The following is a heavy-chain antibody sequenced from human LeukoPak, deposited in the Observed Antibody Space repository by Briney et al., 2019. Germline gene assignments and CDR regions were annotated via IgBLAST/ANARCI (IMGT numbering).Heavy chain of an antibody. D-gene: IGHD3-10*01. CDR2: ISSSGSTR. CDR3: ARDRSRMVRGIDALDL. Sequence: GGSLRLSCAASGFTFNDCYMNWIRQAPGKGLEWVSYISSSGSTRYYADSLKGRFTISRDNAGNSLYLQMDSLRADDAAVYYCARDRSRMVRGIDALDLWGQGTMVTVSS. J-gene: IGHJ3*01. V-gene: IGHV3-11*01. CDR1: GFTFNDCY.